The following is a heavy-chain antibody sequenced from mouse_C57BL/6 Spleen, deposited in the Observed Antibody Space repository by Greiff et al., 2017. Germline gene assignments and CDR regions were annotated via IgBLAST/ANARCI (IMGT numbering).Heavy chain of an antibody. Sequence: EVQVVESGGGLVQPGGSLKLSCAASGFTFSDYYMYWVRQTPEKRLEWVAYISNGGGSTYYPDTVKGRFTISRDNAKNTLYLQMSRLKSEDTAMYYCARQVYDGYFDYWGQGTTLTVSS. J-gene: IGHJ2*01. V-gene: IGHV5-12*01. CDR1: GFTFSDYY. CDR2: ISNGGGST. D-gene: IGHD2-3*01. CDR3: ARQVYDGYFDY.